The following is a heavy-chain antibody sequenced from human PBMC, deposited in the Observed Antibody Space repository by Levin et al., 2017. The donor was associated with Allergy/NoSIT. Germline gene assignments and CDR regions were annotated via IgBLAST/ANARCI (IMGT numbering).Heavy chain of an antibody. J-gene: IGHJ6*02. Sequence: PGGSLRLSCKASGGTFSSYAISWVRQAPGQGLEWMGGIIPIFGTANYAQKFQGRVTITADESTSTAYMELSSLRSEDTAVYYCASKRSPYSSGWYGRDYYDYGMDVWGQGTTVTVSS. CDR1: GGTFSSYA. CDR2: IIPIFGTA. CDR3: ASKRSPYSSGWYGRDYYDYGMDV. D-gene: IGHD6-19*01. V-gene: IGHV1-69*01.